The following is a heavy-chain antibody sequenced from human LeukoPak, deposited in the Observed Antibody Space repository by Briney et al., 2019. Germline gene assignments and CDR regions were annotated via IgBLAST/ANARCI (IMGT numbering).Heavy chain of an antibody. V-gene: IGHV4-59*12. CDR3: ARDLQQLDYYFDY. D-gene: IGHD6-13*01. Sequence: SETLSLTCTVSGGSISSYYWSWIRQPPGKGLEWIGYIYYSGSTNYNPSLKSRVTISVDTSKNQFSLKLSSVTAADTAVYYCARDLQQLDYYFDYWGQGTLVTVSS. CDR1: GGSISSYY. J-gene: IGHJ4*02. CDR2: IYYSGST.